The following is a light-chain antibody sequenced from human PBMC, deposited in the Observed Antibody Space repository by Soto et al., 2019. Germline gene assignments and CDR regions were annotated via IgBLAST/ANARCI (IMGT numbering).Light chain of an antibody. V-gene: IGLV1-40*01. CDR3: QSYDSSLSGSGV. J-gene: IGLJ1*01. CDR1: SSNIGAGYD. CDR2: GNS. Sequence: QSVLTQPPSVSGAPGQRVTISCTGSSSNIGAGYDVHWYQQLPGTAPKLLIYGNSNRPSGVPDRFSGSKSGTSASLAITGLQAEDEAGYYCQSYDSSLSGSGVFGTGPMLTVL.